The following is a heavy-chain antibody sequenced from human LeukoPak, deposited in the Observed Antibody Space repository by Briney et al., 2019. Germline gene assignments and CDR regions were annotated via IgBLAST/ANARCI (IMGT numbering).Heavy chain of an antibody. CDR2: ISGIGGTT. Sequence: PGGPLTLPCAASVFPFSSYATNWVRHTPGKGLQWVSAISGIGGTTHYADPVKGRFTISRDNSRNTLYLQMNSLRAEDTAVYYCAKEGKTRNWNYYQAKEVYWGQGTLVTVSS. CDR1: VFPFSSYA. CDR3: AKEGKTRNWNYYQAKEVY. V-gene: IGHV3-23*01. D-gene: IGHD1-7*01. J-gene: IGHJ4*02.